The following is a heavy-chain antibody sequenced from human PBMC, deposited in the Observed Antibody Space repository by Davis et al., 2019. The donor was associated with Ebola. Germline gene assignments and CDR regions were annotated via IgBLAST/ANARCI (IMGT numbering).Heavy chain of an antibody. CDR3: ARGIAAANDY. Sequence: AASVKVSCKTSGYTFTNYGITWVRQAPGQGLEWMGVINPSGGSTTYEQKFQGRVTMTRDTSTSTVYMVLRSLRSEDTAVYYCARGIAAANDYWGQGTLVTVSS. D-gene: IGHD6-13*01. J-gene: IGHJ4*02. V-gene: IGHV1-46*01. CDR2: INPSGGST. CDR1: GYTFTNYG.